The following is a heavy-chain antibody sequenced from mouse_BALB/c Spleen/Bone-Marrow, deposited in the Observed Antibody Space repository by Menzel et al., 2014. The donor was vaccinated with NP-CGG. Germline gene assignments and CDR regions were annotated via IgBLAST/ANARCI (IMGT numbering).Heavy chain of an antibody. CDR2: IDPSDSET. CDR3: ARARGDGYDYAMDD. D-gene: IGHD2-4*01. V-gene: IGHV1S72*01. CDR1: GYTFTSYW. J-gene: IGHJ4*01. Sequence: VQLQQSGAELVKPGAPVKLSCKASGYTFTSYWMNWVKQRPGRGLEWIGRIDPSDSETHYNQKFKDKATLTVDKSSSTAYIQVSRRTAGDSAVDYGARARGDGYDYAMDDRGQGTSVSVSS.